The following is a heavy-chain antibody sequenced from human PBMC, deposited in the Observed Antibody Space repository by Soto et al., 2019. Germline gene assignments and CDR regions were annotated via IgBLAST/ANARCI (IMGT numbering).Heavy chain of an antibody. V-gene: IGHV1-18*01. D-gene: IGHD2-2*01. Sequence: KVAWKGAGYAFTIYRISWLRQTPGQGLEWMGWISAYNGNTNYAQKLQGRVTMTTDTSTSTAYMELRSLRSDDTAVYYCARVDCSSTSCYRFVAPTYYYYGMDVWGQGTTVTVSS. CDR1: GYAFTIYR. CDR2: ISAYNGNT. CDR3: ARVDCSSTSCYRFVAPTYYYYGMDV. J-gene: IGHJ6*02.